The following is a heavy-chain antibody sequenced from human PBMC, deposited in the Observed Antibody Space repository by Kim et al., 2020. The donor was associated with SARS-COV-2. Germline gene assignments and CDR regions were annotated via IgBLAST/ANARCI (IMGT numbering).Heavy chain of an antibody. CDR3: ANAAADAFDF. J-gene: IGHJ4*02. D-gene: IGHD6-25*01. CDR1: GTSVSGLF. Sequence: SETLSLTCTVTGTSVSGLFWSWLRQSPGKTLEWLGYIYYNGNTDYNPSLKSRITMSVDTSKNQFSLELRSVTAEDKAAYYCANAAADAFDFWGQGSLVTV. V-gene: IGHV4-59*08. CDR2: IYYNGNT.